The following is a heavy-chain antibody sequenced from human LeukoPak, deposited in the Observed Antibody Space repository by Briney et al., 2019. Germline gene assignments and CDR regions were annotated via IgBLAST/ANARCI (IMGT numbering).Heavy chain of an antibody. J-gene: IGHJ4*02. CDR1: GFTFSSYA. CDR3: AKGAYDYIEMGYFDD. D-gene: IGHD5-12*01. CDR2: IIGSSGDT. Sequence: GGSLRLSCAASGFTFSSYAMSWVRQAPGKGLEWVSLIIGSSGDTLYADSVKGRFTISRDISKNRLYLQMNSLRAEDTALYYCAKGAYDYIEMGYFDDWGQGTLVTVSS. V-gene: IGHV3-23*01.